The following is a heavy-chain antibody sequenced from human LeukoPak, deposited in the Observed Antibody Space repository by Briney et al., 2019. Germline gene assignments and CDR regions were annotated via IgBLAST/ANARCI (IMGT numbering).Heavy chain of an antibody. V-gene: IGHV3-21*01. Sequence: TPGGSLRLSCAASGFTFSSYSMNWVRQAPGKGLEWVSSVSSSSSYIYYADSVKGQFTISRDNAKNSLNLQMNSLRAEDTAVYYFARGPYDYVWGSYRHYFDYWGQGTLVTVSS. CDR1: GFTFSSYS. CDR2: VSSSSSYI. J-gene: IGHJ4*02. D-gene: IGHD3-16*02. CDR3: ARGPYDYVWGSYRHYFDY.